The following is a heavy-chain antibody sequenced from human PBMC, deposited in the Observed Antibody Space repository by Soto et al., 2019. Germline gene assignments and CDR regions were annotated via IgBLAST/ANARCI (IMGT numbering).Heavy chain of an antibody. J-gene: IGHJ5*02. CDR3: ARGSRFDP. Sequence: GGSLRLSCAVSGFTLSTFAMTWVRQAPGKGLECVSGIVGSGSQIHYADSVKGRFTISKDNSKNILYLQMDSLRVDDTAIYYCARGSRFDPWGQGTLVTVSS. CDR2: IVGSGSQI. V-gene: IGHV3-23*01. D-gene: IGHD1-26*01. CDR1: GFTLSTFA.